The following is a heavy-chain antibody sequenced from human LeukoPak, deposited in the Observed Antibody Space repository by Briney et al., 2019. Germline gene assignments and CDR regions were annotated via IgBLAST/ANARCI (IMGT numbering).Heavy chain of an antibody. CDR2: ISYTGST. CDR3: ARGGGFTSGWLDY. J-gene: IGHJ4*02. CDR1: GGSISSGAYY. Sequence: SQTLSLTCTVSGGSISSGAYYWSWIRQHPGRGLEWIGYISYTGSTYYNPSLKSRVSISVDTSRNQFSLKLPSVTAADTAVYYCARGGGFTSGWLDYWGQGTLVTVSS. V-gene: IGHV4-31*03. D-gene: IGHD6-19*01.